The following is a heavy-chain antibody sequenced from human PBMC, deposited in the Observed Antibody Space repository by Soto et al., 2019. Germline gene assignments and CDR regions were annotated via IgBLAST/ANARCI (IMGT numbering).Heavy chain of an antibody. CDR2: IKTRIDSATT. D-gene: IGHD5-12*01. J-gene: IGHJ4*02. CDR1: GASFTNAW. CDR3: TTEDPSWLRGLEY. Sequence: EVQLVESGGGLVKPGEYLRLSCEASGASFTNAWMNWVRQAPGKGLEWVGRIKTRIDSATTDYAAPVKGRFTISRDDSKHTLYLQMDSLKTEDTAVYYCTTEDPSWLRGLEYWVQVTLVTVSS. V-gene: IGHV3-15*01.